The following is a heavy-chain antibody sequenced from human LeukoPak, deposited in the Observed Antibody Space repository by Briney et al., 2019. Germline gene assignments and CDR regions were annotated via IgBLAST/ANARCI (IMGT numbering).Heavy chain of an antibody. CDR3: ARDRGKDYFGD. CDR1: GLTFTNHG. J-gene: IGHJ4*02. V-gene: IGHV3-33*01. Sequence: GTSLRLSCVTSGLTFTNHGFHWLRQAADKGLEWVAFVRNDGFDTYHSNSVKGRFSLSRADSKNTVYLQMNSLRAEDTALYYCARDRGKDYFGDWGQGTQVTVSS. CDR2: VRNDGFDT. D-gene: IGHD4-23*01.